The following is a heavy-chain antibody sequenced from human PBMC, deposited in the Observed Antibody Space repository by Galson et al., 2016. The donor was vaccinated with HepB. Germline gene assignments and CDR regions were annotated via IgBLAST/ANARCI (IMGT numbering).Heavy chain of an antibody. CDR1: GASMNRFY. D-gene: IGHD6-19*01. Sequence: SETLSLTCTVSGASMNRFYWSWIRQPPGKGLEWIGYIYHTGSTNYNPSVKSRVTISVDMSKNQFSLKLTSMTAADTSVSYCARVYSSDWYSSFDSWGLGTLVTVSS. CDR2: IYHTGST. CDR3: ARVYSSDWYSSFDS. J-gene: IGHJ4*02. V-gene: IGHV4-59*01.